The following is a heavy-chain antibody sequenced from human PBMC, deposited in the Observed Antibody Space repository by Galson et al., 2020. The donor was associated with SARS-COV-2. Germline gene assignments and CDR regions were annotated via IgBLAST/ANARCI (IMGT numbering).Heavy chain of an antibody. V-gene: IGHV3-7*03. Sequence: GGSLRLSCSASGFTFSRYYMSWVRLAPGKGLQWLATIKHDASEAYYVDSVKGRFTISRDTVKNSLYLHMSSLRAEDTAVYYCARDMVVGATSYFDHWGQGTLVTVSS. CDR3: ARDMVVGATSYFDH. J-gene: IGHJ4*02. D-gene: IGHD1-26*01. CDR1: GFTFSRYY. CDR2: IKHDASEA.